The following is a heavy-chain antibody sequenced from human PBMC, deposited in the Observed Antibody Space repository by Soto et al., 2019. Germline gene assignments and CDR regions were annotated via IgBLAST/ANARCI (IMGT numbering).Heavy chain of an antibody. Sequence: GMSLKISCKGSGYSFTNYWIGWVRQMPGKGLEWMGIIYPGDSDIRYSPSFQGQVTISADWSISTAYLHRSSLKASDTAMYYCVSPTDTATTDIYTCGQGNALTISS. CDR2: IYPGDSDI. V-gene: IGHV5-51*01. CDR3: VSPTDTATTDIYT. D-gene: IGHD3-9*01. J-gene: IGHJ6*02. CDR1: GYSFTNYW.